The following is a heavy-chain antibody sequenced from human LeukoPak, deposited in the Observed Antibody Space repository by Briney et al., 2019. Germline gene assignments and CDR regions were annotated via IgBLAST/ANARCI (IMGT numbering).Heavy chain of an antibody. CDR3: ARHVYYGSGRSYFDY. D-gene: IGHD3-10*01. CDR2: IYYSGCT. Sequence: SETLSLTCTVSGGSISSYYWSWIRQPPGKGLEWIGYIYYSGCTNYNPSLKSRVTISVDTSKNQFSLKLSSVTAADTAVYYCARHVYYGSGRSYFDYWGQGTLVTVSS. V-gene: IGHV4-59*08. J-gene: IGHJ4*02. CDR1: GGSISSYY.